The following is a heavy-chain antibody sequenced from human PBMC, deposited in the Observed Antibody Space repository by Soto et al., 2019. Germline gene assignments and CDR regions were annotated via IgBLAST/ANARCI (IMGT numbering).Heavy chain of an antibody. J-gene: IGHJ4*02. D-gene: IGHD3-22*01. V-gene: IGHV3-53*01. CDR2: IYIGGST. CDR3: ARGKDYFDSSGYYPFDS. CDR1: GFTVSSEF. Sequence: SLRLSCAASGFTVSSEFMNWVRQAPGKGLEWVSVIYIGGSTYYADAVKGRFTISRDNSKNMLYLQMNSLRAEDTAMYYCARGKDYFDSSGYYPFDSWGQGTLVTVSS.